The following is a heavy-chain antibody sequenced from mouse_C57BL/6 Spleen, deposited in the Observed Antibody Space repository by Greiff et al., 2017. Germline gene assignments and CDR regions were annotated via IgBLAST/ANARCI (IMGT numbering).Heavy chain of an antibody. J-gene: IGHJ4*01. CDR1: GYTFTDYN. D-gene: IGHD1-1*01. Sequence: VQLKQSGPELVKPGASVKIPCKASGYTFTDYNMDWVKQSHGKSLEWIGDINPNNGGTIYNQKFKGKATLTVDKSSSTAYMELRSLTSEDTAVYYCARKLRLYAMDYWGQGTSVTVSS. CDR2: INPNNGGT. V-gene: IGHV1-18*01. CDR3: ARKLRLYAMDY.